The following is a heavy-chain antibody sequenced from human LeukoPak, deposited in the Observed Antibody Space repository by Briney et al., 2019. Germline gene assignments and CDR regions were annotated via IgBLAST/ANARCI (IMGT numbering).Heavy chain of an antibody. CDR3: ARVSGQGGDYYDSSGYTLYDY. J-gene: IGHJ4*02. CDR2: IYYSGST. D-gene: IGHD3-22*01. Sequence: SETLSLTCTVSGGSISSGDYYWSWVRQPPGKGLEWIGYIYYSGSTYYNPSLKSRVTISVDTSKNQFSLMLSSVTAADTAVYYCARVSGQGGDYYDSSGYTLYDYWGQGTLVAVSS. CDR1: GGSISSGDYY. V-gene: IGHV4-30-4*01.